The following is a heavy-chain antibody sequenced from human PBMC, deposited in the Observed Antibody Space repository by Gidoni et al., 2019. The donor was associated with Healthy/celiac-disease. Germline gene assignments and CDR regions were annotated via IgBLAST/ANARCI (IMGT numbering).Heavy chain of an antibody. D-gene: IGHD3-10*01. CDR1: GYTFTSYY. V-gene: IGHV1-46*03. CDR3: ARDSHYYGSGSYYNSDY. J-gene: IGHJ4*02. Sequence: QVQLVQSGAEVKKPGASVKVSCKASGYTFTSYYMHWVRQAPGQGLEWMGIINPSGGSTSYAQKFQGRVTMTRDTSTSTVYMELSSLRSEDTAVYYCARDSHYYGSGSYYNSDYWGQGTLVTVSS. CDR2: INPSGGST.